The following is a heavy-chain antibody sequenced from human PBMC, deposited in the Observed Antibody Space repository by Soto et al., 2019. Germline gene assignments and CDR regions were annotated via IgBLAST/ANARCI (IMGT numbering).Heavy chain of an antibody. V-gene: IGHV1-2*04. CDR2: INPNSGGT. J-gene: IGHJ3*02. Sequence: QVQLVQSGAEVKKPGASVKVSCKASGYTFTGYYMHWVRQAPGQGLEWMGWINPNSGGTNYAQKFQGWVTMTRDTSISTAYMELSRLRSDDMAVYYCARGWSRYCSSTSCFPPAFDIWGQGTMVTVSS. D-gene: IGHD2-2*01. CDR1: GYTFTGYY. CDR3: ARGWSRYCSSTSCFPPAFDI.